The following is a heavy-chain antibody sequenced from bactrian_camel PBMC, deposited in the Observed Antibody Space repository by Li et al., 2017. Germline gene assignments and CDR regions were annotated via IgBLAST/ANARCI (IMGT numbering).Heavy chain of an antibody. CDR1: GSTSCTYE. CDR3: AYDPRCISPTGGAWYYDT. J-gene: IGHJ4*01. D-gene: IGHD1*01. CDR2: IDTGDGST. Sequence: VQLVESGGGLEQPGGSLRLSCAPSGSTSCTYETTWYRQAPGKEREGVAAIDTGDGSTYYLNSVEGRFTISRDNAKNTVYLQMNSLKPEDTAMYYCAYDPRCISPTGGAWYYDTWGQGTQVTVS. V-gene: IGHV3S40*01.